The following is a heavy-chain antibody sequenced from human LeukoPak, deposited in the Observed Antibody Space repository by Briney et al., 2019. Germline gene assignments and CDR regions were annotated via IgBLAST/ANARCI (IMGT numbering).Heavy chain of an antibody. CDR3: ARRSSWFSLNY. CDR2: IIPSGGDT. V-gene: IGHV1-46*01. J-gene: IGHJ4*02. D-gene: IGHD6-13*01. Sequence: ASVKVSCKASGYTFTSYYIHWVRQAPGQGLEWMGRIIPSGGDTTHAQKFQGRVTMTRDTSTSTVYLELSSLRSGDTAVYYCARRSSWFSLNYWGQGTLVTVSS. CDR1: GYTFTSYY.